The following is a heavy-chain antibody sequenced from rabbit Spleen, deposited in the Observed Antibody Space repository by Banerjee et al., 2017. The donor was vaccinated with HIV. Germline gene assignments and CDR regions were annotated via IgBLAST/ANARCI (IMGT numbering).Heavy chain of an antibody. V-gene: IGHV1S45*01. Sequence: QEQLEESGGDLVKPGASLTLTCTASGFSFSSGYNMCWVRQAPGKGLEWIACIGVGGGKTYYASWAKGRFTISRSTSLNTVTLQMTSLTAADTATYFCARDLVAVIGWNFSLWGPGTLVTVS. D-gene: IGHD1-1*01. CDR2: IGVGGGKT. CDR1: GFSFSSGYN. CDR3: ARDLVAVIGWNFSL. J-gene: IGHJ4*01.